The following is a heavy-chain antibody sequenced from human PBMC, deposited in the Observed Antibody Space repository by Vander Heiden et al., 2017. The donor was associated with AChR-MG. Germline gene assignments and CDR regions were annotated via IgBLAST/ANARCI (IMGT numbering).Heavy chain of an antibody. CDR2: IRRNIHCGTT. J-gene: IGHJ4*02. Sequence: EVQLVESGGGLYQPGQSLRLSCTTSGFIFGDYAMSCVRQVPGKGLEWGDFIRRNIHCGTTELAASVKGSISIASDDSKSIAYLQMNNLKTEDTALYYCTREGNDWNDRFDYWGQGILVTVSS. D-gene: IGHD1-1*01. V-gene: IGHV3-49*04. CDR3: TREGNDWNDRFDY. CDR1: GFIFGDYA.